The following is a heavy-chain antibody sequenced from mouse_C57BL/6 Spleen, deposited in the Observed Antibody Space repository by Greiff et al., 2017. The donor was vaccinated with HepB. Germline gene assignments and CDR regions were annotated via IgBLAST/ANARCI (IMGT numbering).Heavy chain of an antibody. V-gene: IGHV1-61*01. CDR2: IYPSDSET. CDR1: GYTFTSYW. CDR3: ARNGYYPYFDY. J-gene: IGHJ2*01. D-gene: IGHD2-3*01. Sequence: QVQLQQPGAELVRPGSSVKLSCKASGYTFTSYWMDWVKQRPGQGLEWIGNIYPSDSETHYNQKFKDKATLTVEKSSSTAYMQLSSLTSEDSAVYYCARNGYYPYFDYWGQGTTLTVSS.